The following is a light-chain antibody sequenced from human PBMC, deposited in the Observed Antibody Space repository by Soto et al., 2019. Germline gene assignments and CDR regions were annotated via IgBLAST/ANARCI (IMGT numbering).Light chain of an antibody. V-gene: IGKV2-28*01. CDR1: GSLLDSHGYNN. CDR2: LGS. J-gene: IGKJ1*01. Sequence: DIVLTQSPLSLPVTPGERASISRRSSGSLLDSHGYNNVDWYQQKAGQSPQVLIYLGSNRASGVPDRVSGSGSGTDFTLKISRVEADDVGVYYCMQALQTPWTFGQGTKVDIK. CDR3: MQALQTPWT.